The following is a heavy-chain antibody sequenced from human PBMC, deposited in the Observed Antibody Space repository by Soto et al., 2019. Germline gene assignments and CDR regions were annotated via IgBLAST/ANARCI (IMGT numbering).Heavy chain of an antibody. CDR3: ARGPNCGGDCD. J-gene: IGHJ4*02. Sequence: QVHLVQSGAEVKRPGASVKVSCKTSGYSFTTQTLNWVRQAPGQSLEWVGWINGGNGATKYSPKFQGRLYITRDASASTAFMELSSLRSEVTAVYYCARGPNCGGDCDWGQGTLVTVSS. CDR2: INGGNGAT. CDR1: GYSFTTQT. D-gene: IGHD2-21*02. V-gene: IGHV1-3*01.